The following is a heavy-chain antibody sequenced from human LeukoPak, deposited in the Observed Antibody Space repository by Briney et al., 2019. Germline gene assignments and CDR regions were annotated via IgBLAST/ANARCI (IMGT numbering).Heavy chain of an antibody. V-gene: IGHV3-30-3*01. J-gene: IGHJ6*02. CDR2: ISYDGSNK. CDR3: ARDVVGSSNNGMDV. D-gene: IGHD6-13*01. Sequence: GGSLRLSCAASGFTFSSYTMHWVRQAPGKGLEWVAVISYDGSNKCYADSVKGRFTISRDNSKNTLYLQMNSLRAEDTAVYYCARDVVGSSNNGMDVWAKGPRSPSP. CDR1: GFTFSSYT.